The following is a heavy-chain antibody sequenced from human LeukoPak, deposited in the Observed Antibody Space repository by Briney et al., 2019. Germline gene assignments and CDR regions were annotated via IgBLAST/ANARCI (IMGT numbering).Heavy chain of an antibody. CDR1: GYTFASDG. CDR3: ARGMDY. V-gene: IGHV1-8*03. CDR2: MNPNSGNT. J-gene: IGHJ4*02. Sequence: SVMDASKVSGYTFASDGRYWVRQATGQGLEWMEWMNPNSGNTGYAQKFQGRVTITRNTSISTAYMELSSLRSEDTAVYYCARGMDYWGQGTLVTVSS.